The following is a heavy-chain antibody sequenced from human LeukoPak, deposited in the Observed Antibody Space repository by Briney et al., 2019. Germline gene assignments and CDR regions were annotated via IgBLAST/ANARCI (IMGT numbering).Heavy chain of an antibody. CDR1: GFTFSSYA. CDR2: IIPIFGTA. D-gene: IGHD2-2*01. V-gene: IGHV1-69*01. Sequence: GGSLRLSCAASGFTFSSYAISWVRQAPGQGLEWMGGIIPIFGTANYAQKFQGRVTITADESTSTAYMELSSLRSEDTAVYYCARESGLRDIVVVPGSYYFDYWGQGTLVTVSS. CDR3: ARESGLRDIVVVPGSYYFDY. J-gene: IGHJ4*02.